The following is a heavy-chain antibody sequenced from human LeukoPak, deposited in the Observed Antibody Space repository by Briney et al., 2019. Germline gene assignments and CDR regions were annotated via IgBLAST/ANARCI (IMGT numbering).Heavy chain of an antibody. CDR3: ARDIAVGKRNYYYYMDV. J-gene: IGHJ6*03. CDR1: GGSISNYY. Sequence: PSETLSLTCTVSGGSISNYYWSWIRQPAGKGLEWIGHIYTSGSTNYNPSLKSRVTMSLDTSKNQFSLKLSSVTAADTAVYYCARDIAVGKRNYYYYMDVWGKGTTITISS. D-gene: IGHD6-19*01. CDR2: IYTSGST. V-gene: IGHV4-4*07.